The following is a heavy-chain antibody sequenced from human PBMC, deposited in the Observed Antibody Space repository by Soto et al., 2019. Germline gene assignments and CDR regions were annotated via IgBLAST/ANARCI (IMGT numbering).Heavy chain of an antibody. Sequence: GGSLRLSCAAAGFTFSGSAVHWVRQASGRGLEWVGRIRSKTNNYATDYAASVNGRFTFSRDDSQNTVYLQMDSLRTEDTAMYVCTTRPSSNTSSQSNPPPDYWGQGTLVTVSS. V-gene: IGHV3-73*01. CDR2: IRSKTNNYAT. CDR1: GFTFSGSA. D-gene: IGHD6-13*01. CDR3: TTRPSSNTSSQSNPPPDY. J-gene: IGHJ4*02.